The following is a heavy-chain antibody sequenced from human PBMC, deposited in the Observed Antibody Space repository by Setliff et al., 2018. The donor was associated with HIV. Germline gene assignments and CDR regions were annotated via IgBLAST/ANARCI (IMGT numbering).Heavy chain of an antibody. V-gene: IGHV4-39*02. D-gene: IGHD3-10*01. J-gene: IGHJ6*03. CDR1: GGYVSSKSYY. Sequence: PSETLSLTCNVSGGYVSSKSYYWAWIRQPPGKGLEWIGTMYYSGNTYYSPSLKSRVTITADSSKNTLYLQMNSLRAEDTAVYYCARDDHGALMGVIIRYYYMDVWGKGTTVTVSS. CDR2: MYYSGNT. CDR3: ARDDHGALMGVIIRYYYMDV.